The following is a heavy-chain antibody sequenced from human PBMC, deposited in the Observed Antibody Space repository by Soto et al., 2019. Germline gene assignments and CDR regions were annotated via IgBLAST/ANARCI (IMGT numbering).Heavy chain of an antibody. J-gene: IGHJ4*02. CDR3: ARGGNTMVRGARFQPPAH. CDR2: INPNSGGT. V-gene: IGHV1-2*04. Sequence: ASVKVSCKASGYTFTGYYMHWVRQAPGQGLEWMGWINPNSGGTNYAQKFQGWVTMTRDTSISTAYMELSRLRSDDTAVYYCARGGNTMVRGARFQPPAHWGQGTLVTVSS. D-gene: IGHD3-10*01. CDR1: GYTFTGYY.